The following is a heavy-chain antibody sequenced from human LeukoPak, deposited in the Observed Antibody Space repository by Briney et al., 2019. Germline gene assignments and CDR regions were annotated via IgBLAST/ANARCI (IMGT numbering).Heavy chain of an antibody. CDR3: ARDRPNHPYYYYGMDV. D-gene: IGHD1-14*01. CDR1: GFTFRDYY. J-gene: IGHJ6*02. Sequence: GGSLRLSCAASGFTFRDYYMSWIRQAPGKGLEWVSYISSSGSTIYYADSVKGRFTISRDNAKNSLYLQMNSLRAEDTAVYYCARDRPNHPYYYYGMDVWGQGTTVTVSS. CDR2: ISSSGSTI. V-gene: IGHV3-11*01.